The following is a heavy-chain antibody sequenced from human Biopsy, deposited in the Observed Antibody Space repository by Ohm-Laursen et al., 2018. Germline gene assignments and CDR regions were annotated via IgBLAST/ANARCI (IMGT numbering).Heavy chain of an antibody. CDR3: ARDRGFYSDRTVPGYFDL. Sequence: GTLSLTCTVSGDSISSYYWSWIRQPPGKGLEWLGYVSYTGSTDYNPSLQSRVTISVDTSKNHFSLRLRSVTPVDTAIYYCARDRGFYSDRTVPGYFDLWGRGTLVTVSS. D-gene: IGHD3-22*01. J-gene: IGHJ2*01. CDR2: VSYTGST. CDR1: GDSISSYY. V-gene: IGHV4-59*01.